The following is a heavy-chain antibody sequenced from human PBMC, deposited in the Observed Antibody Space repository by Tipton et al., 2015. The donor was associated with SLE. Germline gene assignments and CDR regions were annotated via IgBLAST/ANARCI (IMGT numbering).Heavy chain of an antibody. V-gene: IGHV4-34*01. CDR2: INHSGST. J-gene: IGHJ4*02. CDR3: AREVELRNYFDY. Sequence: TLSLTCAVYGGSFSGYYWSWIRQPPGKGLVWIGEINHSGSTNYNPSLKSRVTISVDTSKNQFSLKLSSVTVADTAGYYCAREVELRNYFDYWGQGTLVTVSS. CDR1: GGSFSGYY. D-gene: IGHD1-7*01.